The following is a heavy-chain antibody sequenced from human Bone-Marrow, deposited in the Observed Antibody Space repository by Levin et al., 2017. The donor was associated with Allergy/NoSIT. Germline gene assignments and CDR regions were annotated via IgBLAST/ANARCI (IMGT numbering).Heavy chain of an antibody. CDR3: ARDHPSSIGFWSGSFDY. V-gene: IGHV4-39*07. CDR2: IYYSGST. J-gene: IGHJ4*02. Sequence: SQTLSLTCTVSGGSISSSSYYWGWIRQPPGKGLEWIGSIYYSGSTYYNPSLKSRVTISVDTSKNQFSLKLSSVTAADTAVYYCARDHPSSIGFWSGSFDYWGQGTLVTVSS. CDR1: GGSISSSSYY. D-gene: IGHD3-3*01.